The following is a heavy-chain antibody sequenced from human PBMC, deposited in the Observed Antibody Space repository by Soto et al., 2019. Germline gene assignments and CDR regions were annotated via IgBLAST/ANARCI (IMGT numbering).Heavy chain of an antibody. D-gene: IGHD4-17*01. CDR1: GYTFTSYG. Sequence: ASVKVSCEASGYTFTSYGISWVRQAPGQGLEWMGWISAYNGNTNYAQKLQGRVTMTTDTSTSKAYMELRSLRSDDTAVYYCARVDYGDSLAFDIWGQGTMVTVSS. J-gene: IGHJ3*02. V-gene: IGHV1-18*01. CDR3: ARVDYGDSLAFDI. CDR2: ISAYNGNT.